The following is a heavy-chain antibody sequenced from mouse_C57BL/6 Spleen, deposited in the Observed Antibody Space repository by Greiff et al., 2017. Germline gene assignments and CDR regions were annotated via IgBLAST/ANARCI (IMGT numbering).Heavy chain of an antibody. J-gene: IGHJ3*01. V-gene: IGHV1-61*01. CDR1: GYTFTSYW. CDR3: ARSSPAGPPFAY. CDR2: IYPSDSET. D-gene: IGHD3-2*02. Sequence: QVQLQQPGAELVRPGSSVKLSCKASGYTFTSYWMDWVKQRPGQGLEWIGNIYPSDSETHYNQKFKDKATLTVDKSSSTAYMQLSSLTSEDSAVXYCARSSPAGPPFAYWGQGTLVTVSA.